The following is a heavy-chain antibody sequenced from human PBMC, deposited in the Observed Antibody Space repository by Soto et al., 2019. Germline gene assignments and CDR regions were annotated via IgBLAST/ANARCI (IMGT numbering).Heavy chain of an antibody. CDR1: GYSFTSYW. Sequence: GESLKISCKGSGYSFTSYWIGWVRQMPGKGLEWMGIIYPGDSETRYSPSFQGQVTISADKSISTAYLQWSSLKASDTAMYYCARQDYDILTGYPLFDYWGQGTLVTVSS. CDR2: IYPGDSET. D-gene: IGHD3-9*01. V-gene: IGHV5-51*01. CDR3: ARQDYDILTGYPLFDY. J-gene: IGHJ4*02.